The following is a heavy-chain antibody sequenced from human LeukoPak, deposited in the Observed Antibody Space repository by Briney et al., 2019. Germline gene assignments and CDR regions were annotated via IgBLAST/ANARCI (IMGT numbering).Heavy chain of an antibody. CDR2: IDNDGRSS. J-gene: IGHJ6*03. V-gene: IGHV3-74*01. CDR3: ARGGVGSSGYVDYYYYNMDV. Sequence: GGSLRLSCAASGFTYSRHWMHWVRQTPGRGLVWVSRIDNDGRSSTYADSVKGRFTISRDSAKNTVYLQMTSLTDDDTGVYYCARGGVGSSGYVDYYYYNMDVWGKGTAVTVSS. D-gene: IGHD5-18*01. CDR1: GFTYSRHW.